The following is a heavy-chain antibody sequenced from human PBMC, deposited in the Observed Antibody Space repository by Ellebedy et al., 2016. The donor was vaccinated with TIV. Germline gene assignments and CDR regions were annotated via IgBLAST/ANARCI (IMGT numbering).Heavy chain of an antibody. J-gene: IGHJ4*02. CDR1: GGSISSSSYY. V-gene: IGHV4-39*07. CDR2: INHSGST. CDR3: ARGGIAAAGTYFDY. D-gene: IGHD6-13*01. Sequence: SETLSLXCTVSGGSISSSSYYWGWIRQPPGKGLEWIGEINHSGSTNYNPSLKSRVTISVDTSKNQFSLKLSSVTAADTAVYYCARGGIAAAGTYFDYWGQGTLVTVAS.